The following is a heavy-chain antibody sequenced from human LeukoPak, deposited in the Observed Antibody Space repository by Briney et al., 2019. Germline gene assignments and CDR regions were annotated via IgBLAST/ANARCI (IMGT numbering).Heavy chain of an antibody. V-gene: IGHV3-53*01. CDR1: GFSVSSNY. CDR3: ARLMTGTFDY. CDR2: IFSGGST. D-gene: IGHD3-9*01. Sequence: GGSLRLSCAASGFSVSSNYMTWVRQAPGKGLEWVSVIFSGGSTYYADSVKGRFTISRDNSKNTLYLQVNSLRDEDTAVYYCARLMTGTFDYWGQGTLVTVSS. J-gene: IGHJ4*02.